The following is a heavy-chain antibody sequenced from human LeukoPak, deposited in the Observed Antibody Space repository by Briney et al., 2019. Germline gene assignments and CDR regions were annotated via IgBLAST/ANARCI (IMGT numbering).Heavy chain of an antibody. CDR3: ARDRVGSSPLLAFDI. CDR2: INSDGSST. CDR1: GFTFSSYW. V-gene: IGHV3-74*01. D-gene: IGHD3-10*01. J-gene: IGHJ3*02. Sequence: SGGSLRLSCAASGFTFSSYWMHWVRHAPGKGLVWVSRINSDGSSTSYADSVKGRFTISRDNAKNTLYLQMNSLRAEDTAVYYCARDRVGSSPLLAFDIWGQGTMVTVSS.